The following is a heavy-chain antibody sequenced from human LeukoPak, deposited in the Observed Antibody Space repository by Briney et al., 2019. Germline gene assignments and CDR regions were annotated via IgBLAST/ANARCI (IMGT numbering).Heavy chain of an antibody. Sequence: PSETLSLTCAVYGGSFSGYYWSWIRQPPGKGLEWIGEINHSGSTSYNPSLKSRVTISVDTSKNQFSLKLSSVTAADTAVYYCARDSSGYCNFDYWGQGTLVTVSS. D-gene: IGHD3-22*01. CDR1: GGSFSGYY. CDR3: ARDSSGYCNFDY. J-gene: IGHJ4*02. CDR2: INHSGST. V-gene: IGHV4-34*01.